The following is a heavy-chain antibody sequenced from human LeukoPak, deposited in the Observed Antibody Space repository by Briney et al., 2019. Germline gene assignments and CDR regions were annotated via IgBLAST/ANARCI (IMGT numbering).Heavy chain of an antibody. D-gene: IGHD4-23*01. Sequence: GGSLRLSCAASGFTFSDYNMRWIRQAPGKGLEWVSSISRSGSTKYYADSVKGRFTISRDNAKNSLFLQMNSLRAEDTAVYYCARGSVVIFEYWGQGTLVTVSS. J-gene: IGHJ4*02. V-gene: IGHV3-11*01. CDR2: ISRSGSTK. CDR1: GFTFSDYN. CDR3: ARGSVVIFEY.